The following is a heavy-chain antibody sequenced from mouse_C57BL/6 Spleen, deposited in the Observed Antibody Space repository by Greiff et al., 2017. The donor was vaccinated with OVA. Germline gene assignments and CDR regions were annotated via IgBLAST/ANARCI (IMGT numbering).Heavy chain of an antibody. D-gene: IGHD1-1*02. CDR3: ARHEEGGYYLDY. J-gene: IGHJ2*01. CDR1: GYTFTEYT. Sequence: VQRVESGAELVKPGASVKLSCKASGYTFTEYTIHWVKQRSGQGLEWIGWFYPGSGSIKYNEKFKDKATLTADKSSSTVYMELSRLTSEDSAVYFCARHEEGGYYLDYWGQGTTLTVSS. V-gene: IGHV1-62-2*01. CDR2: FYPGSGSI.